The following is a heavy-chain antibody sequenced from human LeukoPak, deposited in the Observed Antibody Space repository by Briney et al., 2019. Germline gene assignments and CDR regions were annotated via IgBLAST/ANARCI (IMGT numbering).Heavy chain of an antibody. CDR3: ASFIAVIPGATYYYMDV. Sequence: GGSLRLSCAASGFTFSSYSMNWARQAPGQGLEWVSSIGGSGGYIYYADSVRGRFTISRDNAKNSLYLQMNGLRAEDTAVYYCASFIAVIPGATYYYMDVWGRGTTVTVSS. J-gene: IGHJ6*03. CDR1: GFTFSSYS. D-gene: IGHD2-2*01. CDR2: IGGSGGYI. V-gene: IGHV3-21*01.